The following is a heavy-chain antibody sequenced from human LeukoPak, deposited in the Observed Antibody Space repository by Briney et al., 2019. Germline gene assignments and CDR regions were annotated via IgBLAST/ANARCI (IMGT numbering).Heavy chain of an antibody. CDR1: GYTFTGYY. V-gene: IGHV1-2*02. CDR2: SNPNSGGT. CDR3: ARARGYQYYMDV. J-gene: IGHJ6*03. Sequence: ASVKVSRKASGYTFTGYYMHWVRQAPGQGLEWMGWSNPNSGGTNYAQKFQGRVTMTRDTSISTAYMELSRLRSDDTAVYYWARARGYQYYMDVWGKGTTVTVSS. D-gene: IGHD3-10*01.